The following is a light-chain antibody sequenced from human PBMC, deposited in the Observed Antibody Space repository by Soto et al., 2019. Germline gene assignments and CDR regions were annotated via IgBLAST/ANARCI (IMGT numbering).Light chain of an antibody. CDR1: QSVSSSY. CDR3: QQYGSSPPT. CDR2: GAS. J-gene: IGKJ3*01. Sequence: EIVLTQSPGTLSLSPGERATLSCRASQSVSSSYLDWYQQKPGQAPRLLIYGASSRASGIPDRFSGSGSGTDFTLTISRLEPDDFAVYYCQQYGSSPPTFGPGTKVDI. V-gene: IGKV3-20*01.